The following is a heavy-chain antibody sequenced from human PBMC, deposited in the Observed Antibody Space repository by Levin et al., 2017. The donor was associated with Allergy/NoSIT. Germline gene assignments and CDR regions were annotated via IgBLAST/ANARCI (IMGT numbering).Heavy chain of an antibody. J-gene: IGHJ5*02. CDR2: ISYDGSNK. V-gene: IGHV3-30-3*01. Sequence: GESLKISCAASGFTFSSYAMHWVRQAPGKGLEWVAVISYDGSNKYYADSVKGRFTISRDNSKNTLYLQMNSLRAEDTAVYYCAREESKWFGELLSYNWFDPWGQGTLVTVSS. CDR3: AREESKWFGELLSYNWFDP. CDR1: GFTFSSYA. D-gene: IGHD3-10*01.